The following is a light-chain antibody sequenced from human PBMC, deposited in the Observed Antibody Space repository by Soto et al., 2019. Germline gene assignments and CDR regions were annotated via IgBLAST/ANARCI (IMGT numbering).Light chain of an antibody. Sequence: EIVMTQSPATLSVSPGERATLSGRASQSVSSNLAWYQQKPGQAPRVLIYGASTRATGIPARFSGSGSGTEFTLTISSLQSEDFAVYYCQQYNNWLTFGGGTKVEIK. CDR3: QQYNNWLT. J-gene: IGKJ4*01. CDR1: QSVSSN. CDR2: GAS. V-gene: IGKV3-15*01.